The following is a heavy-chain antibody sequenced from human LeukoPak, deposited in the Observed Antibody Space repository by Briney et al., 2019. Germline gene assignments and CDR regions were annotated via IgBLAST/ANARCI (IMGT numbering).Heavy chain of an antibody. CDR2: IIPIFGTA. J-gene: IGHJ2*01. D-gene: IGHD3-10*01. CDR1: GGTFSSYA. Sequence: GSSVKVSCKASGGTFSSYAISWVRQAPGQGLEWMGRIIPIFGTANYAQKFQGRVTITADESTSTAYMELSSLRSEDTAVYYCAREHAYYYGSGAPRYFDLWGRGTLVTVSS. V-gene: IGHV1-69*15. CDR3: AREHAYYYGSGAPRYFDL.